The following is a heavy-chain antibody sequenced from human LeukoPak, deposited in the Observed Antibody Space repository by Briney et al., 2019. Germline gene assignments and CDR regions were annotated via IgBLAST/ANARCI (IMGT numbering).Heavy chain of an antibody. Sequence: PSETLSLTCTVSGGSISSSSYYWGWIGQPPGKGLEWIGSIYYSGSTYYNPSRKSRVTLSVDTSKNQFSLKLSSVTAADTAVYYCARHVGARSWEYYFDYWGQGTLVTVSS. CDR1: GGSISSSSYY. V-gene: IGHV4-39*01. CDR2: IYYSGST. D-gene: IGHD1-26*01. CDR3: ARHVGARSWEYYFDY. J-gene: IGHJ4*02.